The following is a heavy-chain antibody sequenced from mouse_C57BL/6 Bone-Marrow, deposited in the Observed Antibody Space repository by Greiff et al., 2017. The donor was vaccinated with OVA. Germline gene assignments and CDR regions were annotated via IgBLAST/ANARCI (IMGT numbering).Heavy chain of an antibody. D-gene: IGHD1-1*01. Sequence: EVQLQQSGPELVKPGASVKMSCKASGYTFTDYNMHWVKQSHGKSLEWIGYINPNNGGTSYNQKFKGKATLTVNKSSSTAYMELRSLTSEDSAVYYCAREYYGSSYAAYWGQGTLVTVSA. CDR1: GYTFTDYN. V-gene: IGHV1-22*01. CDR3: AREYYGSSYAAY. CDR2: INPNNGGT. J-gene: IGHJ3*01.